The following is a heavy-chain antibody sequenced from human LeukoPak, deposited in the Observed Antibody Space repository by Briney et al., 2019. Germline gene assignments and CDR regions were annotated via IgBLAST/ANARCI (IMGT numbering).Heavy chain of an antibody. D-gene: IGHD3-22*01. V-gene: IGHV4-39*01. CDR1: GDSINRSSNY. Sequence: SETLSLTCTVSGDSINRSSNYWGWIRQPPGKGLEWIGSIYYSSNTYYNPSLKSRATMSVDTSKNQFSLRLRSVTAADTAVYYCARVPLYKMDRSNYYYGLTYFDYWGQGTLVTVSS. J-gene: IGHJ4*02. CDR3: ARVPLYKMDRSNYYYGLTYFDY. CDR2: IYYSSNT.